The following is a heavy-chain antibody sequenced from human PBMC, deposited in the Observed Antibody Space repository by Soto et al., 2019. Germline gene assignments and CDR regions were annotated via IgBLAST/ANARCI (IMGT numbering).Heavy chain of an antibody. CDR3: ARDRVGSSWPTYNPYNWFDP. D-gene: IGHD6-13*01. CDR2: IIPIFGTA. J-gene: IGHJ5*02. CDR1: GGTFSSYA. Sequence: QVQLVQSGAEVKKPGSSVKVSCKASGGTFSSYAISWVRQAPGQGLEWMGGIIPIFGTANYAQKFQGRVTITADESTRTAYMELSSLRSEDTAVYYCARDRVGSSWPTYNPYNWFDPWGQGTLVTVSS. V-gene: IGHV1-69*01.